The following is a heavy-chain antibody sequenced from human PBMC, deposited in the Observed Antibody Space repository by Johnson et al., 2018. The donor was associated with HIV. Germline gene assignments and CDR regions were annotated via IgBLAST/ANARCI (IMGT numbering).Heavy chain of an antibody. J-gene: IGHJ3*02. CDR1: RFTFDDYA. Sequence: HLVESGGGLVQPGRSLRLSCAASRFTFDDYAMHWVRQTPGKGLEWVSGISWNSGSIGYADSVKGRFTISRDNAKNSLYLQMNSRRAEDTALYYCAKAGYSSSWYGGDAFDIWGQGTMVTVSS. CDR3: AKAGYSSSWYGGDAFDI. V-gene: IGHV3-9*01. CDR2: ISWNSGSI. D-gene: IGHD6-13*01.